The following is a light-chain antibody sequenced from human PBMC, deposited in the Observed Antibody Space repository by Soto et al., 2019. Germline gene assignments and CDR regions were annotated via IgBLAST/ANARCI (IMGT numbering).Light chain of an antibody. Sequence: DIQMTQSPSSVSASVGDRVTITCRASQAIDSWLAWYQQKPGEAPKLLIFTGSLLHSGVPPRFSGSGSGTDFTLTISSLQPEDFATYYCQQTLSRPPTFGQRPKV. CDR1: QAIDSW. V-gene: IGKV1-12*01. J-gene: IGKJ1*01. CDR2: TGS. CDR3: QQTLSRPPT.